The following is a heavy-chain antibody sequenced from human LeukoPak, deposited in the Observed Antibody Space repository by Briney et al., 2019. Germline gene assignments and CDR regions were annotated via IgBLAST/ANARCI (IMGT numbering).Heavy chain of an antibody. D-gene: IGHD3-9*01. J-gene: IGHJ6*02. V-gene: IGHV4-31*03. Sequence: SETLSLTCTVSGGSISSGGYYWSWIRQHPGKGLEWIGYIYYSGSTYYNPSLKSRVTISVDTSKNQFSLKLGSVTAADTAVYYCARARFDILTGGYGMDVWGQGTTVTVSS. CDR3: ARARFDILTGGYGMDV. CDR1: GGSISSGGYY. CDR2: IYYSGST.